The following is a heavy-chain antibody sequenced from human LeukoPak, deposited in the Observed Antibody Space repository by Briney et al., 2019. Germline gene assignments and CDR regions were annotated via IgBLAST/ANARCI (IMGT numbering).Heavy chain of an antibody. V-gene: IGHV3-23*01. CDR3: AKDKHNWGSDY. CDR2: INQNGDKT. CDR1: GFSFGGTY. D-gene: IGHD7-27*01. Sequence: GGSLRLSCAASGFSFGGTYMSWVRQPLGRGPEWLSGINQNGDKTYYVDSVKGRFTISRDNSKNMLFLQINSLRVEDTAVYYCAKDKHNWGSDYWGQGTLVTVSS. J-gene: IGHJ4*02.